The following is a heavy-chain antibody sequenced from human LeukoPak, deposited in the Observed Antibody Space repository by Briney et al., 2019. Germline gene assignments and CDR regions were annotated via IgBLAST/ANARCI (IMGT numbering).Heavy chain of an antibody. CDR1: GYTFTGYY. CDR2: INPNSGGT. D-gene: IGHD5-12*01. Sequence: ASVKVSCKASGYTFTGYYMHWVRQAPGQGLEWMGWINPNSGGTNYAQKFQGRVTMTRNTSISTAYMELSSLRSEDTAVYYCARGRGGYDYVFDYWGQGTLVTVSS. CDR3: ARGRGGYDYVFDY. J-gene: IGHJ4*02. V-gene: IGHV1-2*02.